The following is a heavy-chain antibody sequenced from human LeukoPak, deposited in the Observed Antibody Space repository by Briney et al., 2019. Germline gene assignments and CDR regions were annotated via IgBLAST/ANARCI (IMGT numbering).Heavy chain of an antibody. CDR3: ARVQRYYYYMDV. Sequence: SETLSLTCAVSGYSISSGYYWGWIRQPPGKGLESIGSIYHSGSTYYNPSLKSRVTISVDTSENQFSLKLSSVTAADTAVYYCARVQRYYYYMDVWGKGTTVTVSS. CDR1: GYSISSGYY. CDR2: IYHSGST. V-gene: IGHV4-38-2*01. J-gene: IGHJ6*03.